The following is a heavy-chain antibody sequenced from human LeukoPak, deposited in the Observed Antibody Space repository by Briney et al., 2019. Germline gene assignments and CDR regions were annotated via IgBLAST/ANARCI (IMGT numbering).Heavy chain of an antibody. CDR2: ISSSSTYI. V-gene: IGHV3-21*06. J-gene: IGHJ4*02. CDR1: GFTFSDYN. CDR3: ARVSTAVSLAIDY. D-gene: IGHD6-13*01. Sequence: GGSLRLSCAASGFTFSDYNMNWVRQAPGKGLGWVSVISSSSTYIYYADSVKGRFTISRDNAKNSLYLQMNSLRAEDTAVYYCARVSTAVSLAIDYWGQGTLVTVST.